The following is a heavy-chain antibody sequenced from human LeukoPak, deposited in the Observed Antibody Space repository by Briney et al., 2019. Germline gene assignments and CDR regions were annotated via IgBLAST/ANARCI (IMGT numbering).Heavy chain of an antibody. J-gene: IGHJ4*02. D-gene: IGHD1-26*01. V-gene: IGHV3-74*01. Sequence: GGPLRLSCAASGFIFSSYWMHWVRQAPGKGLVWVSRINNDGSSTSYADSVKGRFTISRDNAKNTLYLQMNSLRAEDTAVYYCARGGSGSLEPPLDYWGQGTLVTVSS. CDR1: GFIFSSYW. CDR3: ARGGSGSLEPPLDY. CDR2: INNDGSST.